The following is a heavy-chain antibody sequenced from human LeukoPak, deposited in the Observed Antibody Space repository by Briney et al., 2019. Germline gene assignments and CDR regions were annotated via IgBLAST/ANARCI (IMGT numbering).Heavy chain of an antibody. CDR2: IKQDGSEK. Sequence: GGSLRLSCAASGFTFSSYWMSWVRQAPGKGLGWVANIKQDGSEKYYVDSVKGRFTISRDNAKNSLYLQMNSLRAEDTAVYYCARDRPYYGDYLGYYYGMDVWGQGTTVTVSS. J-gene: IGHJ6*02. D-gene: IGHD4-17*01. CDR1: GFTFSSYW. CDR3: ARDRPYYGDYLGYYYGMDV. V-gene: IGHV3-7*01.